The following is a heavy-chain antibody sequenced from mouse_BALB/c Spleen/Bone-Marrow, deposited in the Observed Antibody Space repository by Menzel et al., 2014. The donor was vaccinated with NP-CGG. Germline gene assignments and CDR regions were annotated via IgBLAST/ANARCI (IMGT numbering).Heavy chain of an antibody. J-gene: IGHJ2*01. V-gene: IGHV2-9*02. Sequence: VKLVDSGPGLVAPSQSLSITCTVSGFSLTSYGVHWVRQPPGKGLEWLGVIWAGGVTNYNSALMSGLSISKDNSKNQVFLKMNSLQTDDTAMYYCARGTTGYFDYWGQGTTLTVSS. CDR2: IWAGGVT. D-gene: IGHD1-1*01. CDR1: GFSLTSYG. CDR3: ARGTTGYFDY.